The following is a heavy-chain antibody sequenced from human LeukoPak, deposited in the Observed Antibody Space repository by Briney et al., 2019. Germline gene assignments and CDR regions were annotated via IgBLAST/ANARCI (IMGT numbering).Heavy chain of an antibody. CDR3: ARPAYYGDYSNFEY. CDR1: GGSISSYY. D-gene: IGHD4-17*01. V-gene: IGHV4-39*01. J-gene: IGHJ4*02. CDR2: IYYSGST. Sequence: SETLSLTCTVSGGSISSYYWGWIRQPPGKGLEWIGSIYYSGSTYYNPSLKTRVTISVDTSRDQFSLKLNSVTAADTAVYYCARPAYYGDYSNFEYWGPGTLVTVSS.